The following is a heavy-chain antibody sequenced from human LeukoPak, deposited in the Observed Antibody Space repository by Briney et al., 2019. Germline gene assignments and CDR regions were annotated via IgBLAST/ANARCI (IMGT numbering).Heavy chain of an antibody. J-gene: IGHJ4*02. Sequence: VASVKVSCKASGYTFTGYYMHWVRQAPGQGLEWMGWINPNSGGTNYAQKFQGRVTMTRDTSISTAYMELRRVRSDDTAVYYCARGRFTLYSGSYPALDYWGQGTLVTVSS. V-gene: IGHV1-2*02. CDR1: GYTFTGYY. CDR3: ARGRFTLYSGSYPALDY. D-gene: IGHD1-26*01. CDR2: INPNSGGT.